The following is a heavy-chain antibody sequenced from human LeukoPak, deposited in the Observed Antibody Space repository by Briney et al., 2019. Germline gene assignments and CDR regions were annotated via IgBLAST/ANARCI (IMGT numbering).Heavy chain of an antibody. CDR3: ARDPGFDP. CDR1: GFTFSSYG. Sequence: GGSLRLSCAASGFTFSSYGMHWVRQAPGKGLEWVAVISYDGSNKYYADSVKGRFTISRDNSKNTLYLQMNSLRAEDTAVYYCARDPGFDPWGQGTLVTVSS. J-gene: IGHJ5*02. CDR2: ISYDGSNK. V-gene: IGHV3-30*03.